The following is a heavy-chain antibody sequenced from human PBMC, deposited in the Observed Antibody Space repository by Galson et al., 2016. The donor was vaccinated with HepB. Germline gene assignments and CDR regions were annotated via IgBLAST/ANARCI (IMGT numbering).Heavy chain of an antibody. Sequence: SETLSLTCGVYGGSFSGYYWNWIRQPPGKGLEWIGQINHSGSTNYNPSLKSRVIISLDTSKNQFSLKLSSVTAADTAVYYCVRHGGHQSVYYYGMDVWGQGTTVTVSS. D-gene: IGHD2-2*01. V-gene: IGHV4-34*01. CDR3: VRHGGHQSVYYYGMDV. CDR1: GGSFSGYY. CDR2: INHSGST. J-gene: IGHJ6*02.